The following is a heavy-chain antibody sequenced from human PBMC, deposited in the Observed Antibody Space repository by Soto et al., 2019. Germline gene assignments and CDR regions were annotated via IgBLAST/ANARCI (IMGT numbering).Heavy chain of an antibody. D-gene: IGHD3-22*01. CDR3: ARAYYDSSGYYSLTYYFDY. V-gene: IGHV3-13*01. CDR1: GFTFSSYD. CDR2: IGTAGDT. J-gene: IGHJ4*02. Sequence: EVQLVESGGGLVQPGGSLRLSCAASGFTFSSYDMHWVRQATGKGLEWVSAIGTAGDTYYPGSVKGRFTISRENAKNSLYLQMNSLRAGDTAVYYCARAYYDSSGYYSLTYYFDYWGQGTLVTVSS.